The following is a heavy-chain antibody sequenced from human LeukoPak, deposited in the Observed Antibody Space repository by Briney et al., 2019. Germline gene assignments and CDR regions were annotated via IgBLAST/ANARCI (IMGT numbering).Heavy chain of an antibody. CDR2: INPNSGGT. V-gene: IGHV1-2*02. CDR1: GYTFTVYY. CDR3: ARRGPQGYYGMDV. Sequence: ASVTVSFKASGYTFTVYYMHWVRQAPGQGLEWMGWINPNSGGTNYAQKFQGRVTMTRDTSISTAYMELSRLRSDDTAVYYCARRGPQGYYGMDVWGQGTTVTVSS. J-gene: IGHJ6*02. D-gene: IGHD3-10*01.